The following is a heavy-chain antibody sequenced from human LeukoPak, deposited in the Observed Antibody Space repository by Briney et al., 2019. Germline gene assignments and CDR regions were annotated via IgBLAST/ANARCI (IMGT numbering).Heavy chain of an antibody. J-gene: IGHJ4*02. CDR2: ITSDAYI. Sequence: GGSLRLSCAASGFAFSSSNFNWFRQAPGKGLGWVSSITSDAYIYYADSLKGRFSISRDNAKNSVYLQMISLRVEDTAVYYCARADYGDYGVDYWGQGTLVTVSS. CDR3: ARADYGDYGVDY. CDR1: GFAFSSSN. D-gene: IGHD4-17*01. V-gene: IGHV3-21*01.